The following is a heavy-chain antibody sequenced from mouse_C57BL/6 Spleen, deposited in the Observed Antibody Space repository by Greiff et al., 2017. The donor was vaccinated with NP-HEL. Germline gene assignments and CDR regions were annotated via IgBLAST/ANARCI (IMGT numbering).Heavy chain of an antibody. Sequence: QVQLQQSGPELVKPGASVKISCKASGYSFTSYYIHWVKQRPGQGLEWIGWIYPGRGNTKYNEKFKGKATLTADTSSSTAYMQLSSLTAEDAAVYYCARRGTKDAMDYWGQGTSVTVSS. CDR2: IYPGRGNT. D-gene: IGHD1-3*01. CDR1: GYSFTSYY. V-gene: IGHV1-66*01. J-gene: IGHJ4*01. CDR3: ARRGTKDAMDY.